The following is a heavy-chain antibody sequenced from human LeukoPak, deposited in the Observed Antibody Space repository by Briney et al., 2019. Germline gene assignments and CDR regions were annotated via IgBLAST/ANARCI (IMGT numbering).Heavy chain of an antibody. D-gene: IGHD3-16*01. J-gene: IGHJ5*02. CDR2: INHSGST. CDR1: GGSFSDYY. V-gene: IGHV4-34*01. CDR3: ARHYGP. Sequence: PSETLSLTCAVYGGSFSDYYWTWIRQPPGKGLEWIGEINHSGSTNYNPSLKSRVTISVDTSKKQFFLRLSSVTAADTAVYYCARHYGPWGQGTLVTVSS.